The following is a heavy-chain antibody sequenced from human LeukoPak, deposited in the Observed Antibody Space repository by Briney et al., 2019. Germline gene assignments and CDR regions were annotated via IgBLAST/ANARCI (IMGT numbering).Heavy chain of an antibody. V-gene: IGHV3-30*04. CDR2: ISYDGSNK. J-gene: IGHJ4*02. CDR1: GFTFSSYT. D-gene: IGHD1-26*01. CDR3: VKDLSGRIFDY. Sequence: GGTLRLSCAASGFTFSSYTMNSVREAPGHGLEWVAVISYDGSNKYYVDSVKGRFSISRDNSNNTLYLQMNSLRPEDTAVYYCVKDLSGRIFDYWGQGTLVTVSS.